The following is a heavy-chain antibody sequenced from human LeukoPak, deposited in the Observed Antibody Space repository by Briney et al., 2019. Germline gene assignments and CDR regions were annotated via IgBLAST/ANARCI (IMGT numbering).Heavy chain of an antibody. CDR1: GLTFSSYS. J-gene: IGHJ6*03. CDR2: ISSSSSYI. V-gene: IGHV3-21*01. Sequence: GGSLRLSCAASGLTFSSYSINWVRQAPGKGLEWVSSISSSSSYIYYADSVKGRFTISRDNAKNSLYLQMNSLRAEDTAVYYCARGRAGSSSRYYYMDVWGKGTTVTVSS. CDR3: ARGRAGSSSRYYYMDV. D-gene: IGHD6-6*01.